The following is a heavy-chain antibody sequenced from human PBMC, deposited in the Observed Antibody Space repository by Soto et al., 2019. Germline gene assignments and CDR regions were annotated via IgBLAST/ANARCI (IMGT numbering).Heavy chain of an antibody. CDR3: ARDPYFLNYFDS. D-gene: IGHD1-26*01. CDR2: TYYRSKWYT. J-gene: IGHJ4*02. CDR1: GDGVSSHSAA. V-gene: IGHV6-1*01. Sequence: SETLSLTCAISGDGVSSHSAAWNWIRQSPSRGLEWLGRTYYRSKWYTDYALSLESRIIINSDTSKNQFSLHLSSMTPDDAAVYYCARDPYFLNYFDSWGQGTLVTVSS.